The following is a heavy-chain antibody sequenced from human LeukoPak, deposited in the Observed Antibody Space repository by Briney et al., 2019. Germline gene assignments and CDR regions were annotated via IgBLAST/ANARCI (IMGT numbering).Heavy chain of an antibody. J-gene: IGHJ5*02. V-gene: IGHV4-34*01. D-gene: IGHD3-22*01. Sequence: SETLSLTCTVSGGSISSYYWSWIRQPPGKGLEWIGEINHSGSTNYNPSLKSRVTISVDTSKNQFSLKLSSVTAADTAVYYCARGRITMTPWGQGTLVTVSS. CDR3: ARGRITMTP. CDR1: GGSISSYY. CDR2: INHSGST.